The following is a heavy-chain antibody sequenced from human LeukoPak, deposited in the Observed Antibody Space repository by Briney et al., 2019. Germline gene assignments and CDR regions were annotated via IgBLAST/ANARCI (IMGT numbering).Heavy chain of an antibody. Sequence: GGSLRLSCAASGFTFSSYAMSWVRQAPGKGLEWVAVIWYDGSNKYYADSVKGRFTISRDNSKNTLYLQMDSLRAEDTAVYSCARGITIFGVVTRPDYWGQGTLVTVSS. CDR1: GFTFSSYA. CDR2: IWYDGSNK. V-gene: IGHV3-33*08. D-gene: IGHD3-3*01. J-gene: IGHJ4*02. CDR3: ARGITIFGVVTRPDY.